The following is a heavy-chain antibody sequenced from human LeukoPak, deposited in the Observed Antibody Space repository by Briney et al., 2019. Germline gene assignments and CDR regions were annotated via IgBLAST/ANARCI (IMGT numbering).Heavy chain of an antibody. Sequence: SETLSLTCAVYGGSFSGYYWSWIRQPPGKGLEWIGEINHSGSTNYNPSLKSRVTISVDTSKNQFPLKLSSVTAADTAVYYCARGRGLIVVVTLYFDYWGQGTLVTVSS. J-gene: IGHJ4*02. V-gene: IGHV4-34*01. CDR3: ARGRGLIVVVTLYFDY. CDR2: INHSGST. CDR1: GGSFSGYY. D-gene: IGHD3-22*01.